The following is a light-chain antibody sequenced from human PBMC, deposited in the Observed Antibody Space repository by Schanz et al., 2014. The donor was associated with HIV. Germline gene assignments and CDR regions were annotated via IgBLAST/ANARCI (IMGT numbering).Light chain of an antibody. Sequence: QSVLAQPPSASGTPGQRVTISCAGSTSNIGDNPVHWYQHVPGTAPKLLIYSDNQRPSEVTDRFSASKSGTSASLAISGLRSEDEADYYCAAWDDSLRGVVFGGGTKLTVL. CDR1: TSNIGDNP. CDR2: SDN. CDR3: AAWDDSLRGVV. J-gene: IGLJ2*01. V-gene: IGLV1-44*01.